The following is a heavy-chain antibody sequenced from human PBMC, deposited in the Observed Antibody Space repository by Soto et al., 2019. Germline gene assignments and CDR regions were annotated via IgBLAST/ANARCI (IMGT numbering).Heavy chain of an antibody. Sequence: GGSLRLSCAASGFTFSSYGMHWVRQAPGKGLEWVAVISYDGSNKYYADSVKGRFTISRDNSKNTLYLQMNSLRAEDTAVYYCAKVRFRFLEWLFGGMDVWGQGTTVTVSS. J-gene: IGHJ6*02. D-gene: IGHD3-3*01. CDR2: ISYDGSNK. V-gene: IGHV3-30*18. CDR1: GFTFSSYG. CDR3: AKVRFRFLEWLFGGMDV.